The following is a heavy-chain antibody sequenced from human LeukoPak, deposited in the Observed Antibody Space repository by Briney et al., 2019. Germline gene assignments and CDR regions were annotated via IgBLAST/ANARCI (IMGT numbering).Heavy chain of an antibody. CDR3: ARVREWEEISGAIPDYFDY. J-gene: IGHJ4*02. V-gene: IGHV1-2*02. D-gene: IGHD3-3*01. CDR2: IKPKSGAT. Sequence: GASVKVSCKASGYTFTGHFMNWVRQAPEQGLEWMGWIKPKSGATAYAQKFQGRVTMTRDTAINTAYLELSSLTSDDTAVYYCARVREWEEISGAIPDYFDYWGQGTLIIVSS. CDR1: GYTFTGHF.